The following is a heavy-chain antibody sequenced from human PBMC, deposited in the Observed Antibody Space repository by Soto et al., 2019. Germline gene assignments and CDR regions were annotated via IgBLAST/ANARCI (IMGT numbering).Heavy chain of an antibody. V-gene: IGHV3-33*06. Sequence: GGSLRLSCAASGFTFSSYGMHWVRQAPGKGLEWVAVIWYDGSNKYYADSVKGRFTISRDNSKNTPYLQMNSLRAEDTAVYYCAKSQNSSAWYSIDYWGQGTLVTVSS. CDR3: AKSQNSSAWYSIDY. J-gene: IGHJ4*02. CDR1: GFTFSSYG. D-gene: IGHD6-19*01. CDR2: IWYDGSNK.